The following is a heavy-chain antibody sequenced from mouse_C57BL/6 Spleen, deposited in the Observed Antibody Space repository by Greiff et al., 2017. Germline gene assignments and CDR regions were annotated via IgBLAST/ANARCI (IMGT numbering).Heavy chain of an antibody. Sequence: DVKLVESGGGLVKPGGSLKLSCAASGFTFSDYGMHWVRQAPEKGLEWVAYISSGSSTIYYADTVKGRFTISRDNAKNTLFLQMTSLRSEDTAMYYCARSNYYGYYYAMDYWGQGTSVTVSS. D-gene: IGHD1-1*01. V-gene: IGHV5-17*01. J-gene: IGHJ4*01. CDR3: ARSNYYGYYYAMDY. CDR1: GFTFSDYG. CDR2: ISSGSSTI.